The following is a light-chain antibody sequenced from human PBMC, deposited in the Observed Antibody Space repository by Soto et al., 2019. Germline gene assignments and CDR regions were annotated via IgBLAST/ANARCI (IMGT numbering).Light chain of an antibody. V-gene: IGLV2-14*01. CDR3: SSYTSSSTHV. J-gene: IGLJ1*01. CDR2: DVS. Sequence: QSALTQPASVSASPGQSITISCTGTSSDVGGYNYVSWYQQHPGKAPKLMIYDVSSRPSGVSDRFSGSKSGNTASLTISGLQAEDEADYCCSSYTSSSTHVFGTGTKLTVL. CDR1: SSDVGGYNY.